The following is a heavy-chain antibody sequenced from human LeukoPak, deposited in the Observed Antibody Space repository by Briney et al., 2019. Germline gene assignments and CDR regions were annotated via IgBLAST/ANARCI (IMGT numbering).Heavy chain of an antibody. J-gene: IGHJ4*02. V-gene: IGHV3-23*01. D-gene: IGHD3-22*01. CDR2: ISGSGGST. Sequence: PGGSLRLSCAASGFTFSSYAMSWVRQAPGKGLERVSAISGSGGSTYYADSVKGRFTISRDNSKNTLYLQMNSLRAEDTAVYYCAKEDYDSSGYYSGYFDYWGQGTLVTVSS. CDR1: GFTFSSYA. CDR3: AKEDYDSSGYYSGYFDY.